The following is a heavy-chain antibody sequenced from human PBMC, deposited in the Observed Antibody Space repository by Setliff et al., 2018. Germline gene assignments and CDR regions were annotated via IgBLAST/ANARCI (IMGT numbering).Heavy chain of an antibody. V-gene: IGHV1-3*01. D-gene: IGHD2-15*01. J-gene: IGHJ6*02. CDR2: ITAGIVDT. CDR3: AASVGGAPYYYGLDV. CDR1: GYTSTTNA. Sequence: ASVKVSCKASGYTSTTNALHWVRQAPGQSLEWMGWITAGIVDTKYSQKFQGRITITRDTSARTFYMELSSLTSEDTALYSCAASVGGAPYYYGLDVWGQGTTVTVSS.